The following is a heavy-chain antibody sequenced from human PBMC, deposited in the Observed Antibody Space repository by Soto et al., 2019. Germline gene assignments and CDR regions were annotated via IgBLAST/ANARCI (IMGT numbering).Heavy chain of an antibody. J-gene: IGHJ4*02. CDR2: ITGGGTDT. CDR3: AKGSRGHCTGVTCYPFDY. CDR1: GFTFSTYA. D-gene: IGHD2-8*02. V-gene: IGHV3-23*01. Sequence: LRLSCAASGFTFSTYAMNWVRQAPGKRLEWVSSITGGGTDTYYADSVKGRFTISRDNSKNTLYLQMSSLRAEDTAVYYCAKGSRGHCTGVTCYPFDYWGQGTLVTVSS.